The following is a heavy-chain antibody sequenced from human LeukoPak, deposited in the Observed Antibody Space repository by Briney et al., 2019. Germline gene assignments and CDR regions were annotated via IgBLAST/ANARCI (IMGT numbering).Heavy chain of an antibody. V-gene: IGHV3-49*04. J-gene: IGHJ6*03. CDR2: IRSKAYGGTT. Sequence: PGGSLRLSCTASGFTFGDYAMSWVRQAPGKGLEWVGFIRSKAYGGTTEYAASVKGRFTISRDDSKSIAYLQMNSLKTEDTAVYYCTRVGGLGGYYYMDVWGKGTTVTISS. CDR1: GFTFGDYA. D-gene: IGHD6-19*01. CDR3: TRVGGLGGYYYMDV.